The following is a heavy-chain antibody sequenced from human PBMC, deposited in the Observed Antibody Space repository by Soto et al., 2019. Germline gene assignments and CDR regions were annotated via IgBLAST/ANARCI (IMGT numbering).Heavy chain of an antibody. Sequence: QVQLQQWGAGLLKPSETLSLTCAVYGGSFSGYYRSWIRQPPGKGLEWIGEINHSGSTNYNPSLNSRVTKSVDTSQNQFSLKLSAVTAADTAVYYCARRRGYYESSGYLAYWGQGTLVTVSS. CDR1: GGSFSGYY. V-gene: IGHV4-34*01. D-gene: IGHD3-22*01. CDR3: ARRRGYYESSGYLAY. J-gene: IGHJ4*02. CDR2: INHSGST.